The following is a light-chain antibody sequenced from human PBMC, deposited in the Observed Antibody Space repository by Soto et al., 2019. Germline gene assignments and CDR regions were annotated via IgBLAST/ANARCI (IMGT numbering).Light chain of an antibody. CDR3: QHDYRYTT. CDR2: DAS. V-gene: IGKV1-5*01. J-gene: IGKJ4*01. Sequence: IGVTQSPATLSVSLGERVTISCRASQSVSSWLAWYQQKPGRAPRLLIYDASSIASGVPARFSGSGYGTEFTLTISSLQPDDFAAYYCQHDYRYTTFGEGTKVDIK. CDR1: QSVSSW.